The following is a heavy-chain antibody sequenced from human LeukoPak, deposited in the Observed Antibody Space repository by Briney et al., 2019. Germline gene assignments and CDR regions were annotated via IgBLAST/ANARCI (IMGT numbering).Heavy chain of an antibody. CDR3: ARLSSSSVHRDY. Sequence: SVKVSCTASGGTFSSYAISWVRQAPGQGLGWMGGIIPIFGTANYAQKFQGRVTITADESTSTAYMELSSLRSEDTAVYYCARLSSSSVHRDYWGQGTLVTVSS. CDR1: GGTFSSYA. CDR2: IIPIFGTA. V-gene: IGHV1-69*13. D-gene: IGHD6-13*01. J-gene: IGHJ4*02.